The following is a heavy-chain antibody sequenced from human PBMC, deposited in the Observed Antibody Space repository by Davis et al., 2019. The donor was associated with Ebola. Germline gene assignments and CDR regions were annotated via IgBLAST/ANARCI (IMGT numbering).Heavy chain of an antibody. Sequence: GVLKISCAASGFSISNYWMHWVRQAPGKGLVWVSRINSDGSSTNYADSVKGRFTISRDNAKNTLYLQANSLRAEDTAVYFCARGPETTRNAMEVWGQGTTVIVSS. J-gene: IGHJ6*02. CDR3: ARGPETTRNAMEV. CDR2: INSDGSST. V-gene: IGHV3-74*01. CDR1: GFSISNYW. D-gene: IGHD4-11*01.